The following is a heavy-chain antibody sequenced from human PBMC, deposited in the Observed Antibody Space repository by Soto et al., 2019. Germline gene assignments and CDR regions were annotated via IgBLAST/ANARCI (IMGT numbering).Heavy chain of an antibody. Sequence: QVQLQESGPGLVKPSETLSLTCTVSGGSISSYYWSWIRQPPGKGLEWIGYIYYSGSTNYNPSPKRRDTISVDTYKNQFSLKLSSVTAADTAVYYCARTYGSGSYSTFDFWGQGTLVTVSS. CDR2: IYYSGST. CDR1: GGSISSYY. J-gene: IGHJ4*02. D-gene: IGHD3-10*01. V-gene: IGHV4-59*08. CDR3: ARTYGSGSYSTFDF.